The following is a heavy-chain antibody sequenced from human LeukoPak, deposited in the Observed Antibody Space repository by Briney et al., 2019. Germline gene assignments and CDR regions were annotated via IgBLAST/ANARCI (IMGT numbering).Heavy chain of an antibody. CDR2: LDSSGAYI. D-gene: IGHD2-15*01. CDR3: AREAGYCSGGSCYEGFDY. V-gene: IGHV3-21*01. CDR1: GFTFNSYC. Sequence: GGSLRLSCAASGFTFNSYCMSWVRQAPGKGLEWLSSLDSSGAYIYYADSVKGRFTISRDNAKNSLYLQMNSLRAEDTAVYYCAREAGYCSGGSCYEGFDYWGQGTLVAVSS. J-gene: IGHJ4*02.